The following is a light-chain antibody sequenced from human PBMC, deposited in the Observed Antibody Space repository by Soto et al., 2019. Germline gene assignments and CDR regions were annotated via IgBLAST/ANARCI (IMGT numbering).Light chain of an antibody. Sequence: QSVLARPRSASGSPGQRVTSSVSGSSPNIGSKTVNWYQQLPGTAPKLLIYSNYQRPSGVPARFSGSKSGTSASLAISGLQSEDEADYSCSAWDASLNGYVFGTGTKVTVL. CDR2: SNY. CDR1: SPNIGSKT. V-gene: IGLV1-44*01. J-gene: IGLJ1*01. CDR3: SAWDASLNGYV.